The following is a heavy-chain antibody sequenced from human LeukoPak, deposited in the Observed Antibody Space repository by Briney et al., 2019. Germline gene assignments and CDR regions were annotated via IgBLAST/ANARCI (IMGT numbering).Heavy chain of an antibody. J-gene: IGHJ6*03. CDR2: ISYDGSNK. D-gene: IGHD6-6*01. CDR1: GFTFSSYA. CDR3: ARDVVAARQEKDYYYYYYMDV. V-gene: IGHV3-30*04. Sequence: PGRSLRLSCAASGFTFSSYAMHWVRQAPGKGLEWVAVISYDGSNKYYADSVKDRFTISRDNSKNTLYLQMNSLRAQDKVVDYCARDVVAARQEKDYYYYYYMDVWGKGTTVTVSS.